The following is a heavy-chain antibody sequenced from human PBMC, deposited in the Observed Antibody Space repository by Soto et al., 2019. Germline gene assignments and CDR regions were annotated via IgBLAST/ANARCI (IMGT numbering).Heavy chain of an antibody. CDR3: ARDRVRGVTPESMDV. J-gene: IGHJ6*02. CDR2: IIPIFGTA. V-gene: IGHV1-69*01. D-gene: IGHD3-10*01. CDR1: GGTFSSYA. Sequence: QVQLVQSGAEVKKPGSWVKVSCKASGGTFSSYAISWVRQAPGQGLEWMGGIIPIFGTANYAQKFQGRVTITADESTSTDYMELSSLRSEDTAVYYCARDRVRGVTPESMDVWGQGTTVTVSS.